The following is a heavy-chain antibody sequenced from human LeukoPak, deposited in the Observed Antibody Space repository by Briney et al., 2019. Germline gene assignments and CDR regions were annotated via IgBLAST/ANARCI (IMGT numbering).Heavy chain of an antibody. CDR1: GYTFTGSD. CDR2: INPNSGGT. Sequence: ASVKVSCKASGYTFTGSDMHWVRQAPGQGLEWMGWINPNSGGTNYAQKFQGRVTMTRDTSISTAYMELSRLKSDDTAFYYCAKYYYDSYEGHYFDYWGQGTLVTVSS. D-gene: IGHD3-22*01. CDR3: AKYYYDSYEGHYFDY. V-gene: IGHV1-2*02. J-gene: IGHJ4*02.